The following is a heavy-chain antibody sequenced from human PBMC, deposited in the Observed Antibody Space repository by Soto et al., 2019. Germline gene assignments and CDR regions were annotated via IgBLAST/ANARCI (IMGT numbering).Heavy chain of an antibody. D-gene: IGHD2-2*01. CDR1: GFTFSNTW. V-gene: IGHV3-74*01. CDR2: INSDGTTT. CDR3: ATDGSYAQHV. J-gene: IGHJ6*02. Sequence: RGSLRLSCAASGFTFSNTWMHWVRQAPGKVLVWVSHINSDGTTTTYADSVKGRFTISRDNAKNTVHLQMNSLRAEDTAVYYCATDGSYAQHVWGQGTTVTVSS.